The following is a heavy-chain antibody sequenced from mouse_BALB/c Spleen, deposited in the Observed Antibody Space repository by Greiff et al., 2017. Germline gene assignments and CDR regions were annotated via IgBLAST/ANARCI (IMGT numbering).Heavy chain of an antibody. V-gene: IGHV1-7*01. D-gene: IGHD1-1*01. CDR3: ARGDYYGRGFAY. CDR1: GYTFTSYW. J-gene: IGHJ3*01. Sequence: QVQLKQSGAELAKPGASVKMSCKASGYTFTSYWMHWVKQRPGQGLEWIGYINPSTGYTEYNQKFKDKATLTADKSSSTAYMQLSSLTSEDSAVYYCARGDYYGRGFAYWGQGTLVTVSA. CDR2: INPSTGYT.